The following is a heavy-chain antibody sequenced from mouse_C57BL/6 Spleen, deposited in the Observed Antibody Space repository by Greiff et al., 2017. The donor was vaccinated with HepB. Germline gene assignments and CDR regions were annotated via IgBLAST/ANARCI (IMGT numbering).Heavy chain of an antibody. CDR2: ISSGGDYI. CDR1: GFTFSSYA. D-gene: IGHD2-5*01. CDR3: TREGASYYSNYGAMDY. Sequence: EVQRVESGEGLVKPGGSLKLSCAASGFTFSSYAMSWVRQTPEKRLEWVAYISSGGDYIYYADTVKGRFTISRDNARNTLYLQMSSLKSEDTAMYYCTREGASYYSNYGAMDYWGQGTSVTVSS. V-gene: IGHV5-9-1*02. J-gene: IGHJ4*01.